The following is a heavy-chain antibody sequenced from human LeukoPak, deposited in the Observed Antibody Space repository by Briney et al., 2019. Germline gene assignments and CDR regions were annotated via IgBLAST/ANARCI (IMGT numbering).Heavy chain of an antibody. CDR2: ISSSSSYI. CDR1: GFTFSSYS. V-gene: IGHV3-21*01. D-gene: IGHD5-18*01. J-gene: IGHJ4*02. CDR3: ASSGGYSYGYYFDY. Sequence: PGGSLRLSCAASGFTFSSYSMNWVRQAPGKGLEWVSSISSSSSYIYYADSVKGRFTISRDNAKNSLYLQMNSLRAEDTAVHYCASSGGYSYGYYFDYWGQGTLVTVSS.